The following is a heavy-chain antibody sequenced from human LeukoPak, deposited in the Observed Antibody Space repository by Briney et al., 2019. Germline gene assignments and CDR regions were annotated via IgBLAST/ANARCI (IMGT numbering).Heavy chain of an antibody. CDR3: ARGLRYFDWLSPAFDY. CDR2: IYYSGST. CDR1: GGSISSGGYC. D-gene: IGHD3-9*01. V-gene: IGHV4-31*03. Sequence: PSETLSLTCTVSGGSISSGGYCWSWIRQHPGKGLEWIGYIYYSGSTYYNPSLKSRVTISVDTSKNQFSLKLSSVTAADTAVYYCARGLRYFDWLSPAFDYWGQGTLVTVSS. J-gene: IGHJ4*02.